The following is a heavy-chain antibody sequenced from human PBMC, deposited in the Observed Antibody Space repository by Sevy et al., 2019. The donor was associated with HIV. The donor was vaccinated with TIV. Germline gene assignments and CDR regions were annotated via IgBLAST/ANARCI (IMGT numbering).Heavy chain of an antibody. V-gene: IGHV3-48*03. CDR2: ISSSGSTI. Sequence: GGSLRLSCAASGFTFSSYEMNWVRQAPGKGLEWVSYISSSGSTIYYADSVKGRFTISRDNAKNSLYLQMNSLRAEDTAVYYCAREASRITIFGVVTKGYYYYYRMDVWGQGTTVTVSS. J-gene: IGHJ6*02. D-gene: IGHD3-3*01. CDR3: AREASRITIFGVVTKGYYYYYRMDV. CDR1: GFTFSSYE.